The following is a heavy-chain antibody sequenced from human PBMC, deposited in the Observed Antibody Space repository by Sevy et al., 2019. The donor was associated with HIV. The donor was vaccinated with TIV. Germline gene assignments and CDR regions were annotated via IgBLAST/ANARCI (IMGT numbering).Heavy chain of an antibody. CDR1: GFTFSSYG. V-gene: IGHV3-33*01. Sequence: GGSLRLSCGASGFTFSSYGMHWVRQAPGKGLEWVAVIWYDGSYKYYADSVKGRFTISRDNSKNTLYLQMNSLRAEDTAVYYCARGSGSYYCAFDIWGQGTMVTVSS. CDR3: ARGSGSYYCAFDI. D-gene: IGHD1-26*01. J-gene: IGHJ3*02. CDR2: IWYDGSYK.